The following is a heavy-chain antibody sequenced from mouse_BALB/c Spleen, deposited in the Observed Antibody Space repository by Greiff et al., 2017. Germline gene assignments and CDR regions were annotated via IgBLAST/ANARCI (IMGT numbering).Heavy chain of an antibody. Sequence: EVKLQESGAELVKPGASVKLSCTASGFNIKDTYMHWVKQRPEQGLEWIGRIDPANGNTKYDPKFQGKATITADTSSNTAYLQLSSLTSEDTAVYYCASDWGFAYWGEGTLVTVSA. CDR1: GFNIKDTY. V-gene: IGHV14-3*02. CDR2: IDPANGNT. CDR3: ASDWGFAY. J-gene: IGHJ3*01.